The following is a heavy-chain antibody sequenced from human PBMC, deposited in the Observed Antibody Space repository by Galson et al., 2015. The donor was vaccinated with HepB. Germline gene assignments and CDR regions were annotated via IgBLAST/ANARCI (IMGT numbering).Heavy chain of an antibody. J-gene: IGHJ4*02. D-gene: IGHD2-15*01. Sequence: SLRLSCAASGFTFDDYAMHWVRQAPGKGLEWVSGISWNSGSIGYADSVKGRFTISRDNAKNSLYLQMNSLRAEDTALYYCAKALEGYCSGGSCYCFDYWGQGTLVTVSS. CDR3: AKALEGYCSGGSCYCFDY. CDR2: ISWNSGSI. V-gene: IGHV3-9*01. CDR1: GFTFDDYA.